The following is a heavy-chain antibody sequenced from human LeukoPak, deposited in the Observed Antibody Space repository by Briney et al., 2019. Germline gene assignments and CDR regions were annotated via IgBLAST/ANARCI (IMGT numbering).Heavy chain of an antibody. V-gene: IGHV3-30*02. J-gene: IGHJ4*02. CDR2: IRYDGSNK. CDR1: GFTFSSYG. D-gene: IGHD6-13*01. CDR3: AKDLRGAAGLPVC. Sequence: GGSLRLSCAASGFTFSSYGMHWVRQAPGKGLEWVAFIRYDGSNKYYADSVKGRFTISRDNSKNTLYLQMNSLRAEDTAVYYCAKDLRGAAGLPVCWGQGTLVTVSS.